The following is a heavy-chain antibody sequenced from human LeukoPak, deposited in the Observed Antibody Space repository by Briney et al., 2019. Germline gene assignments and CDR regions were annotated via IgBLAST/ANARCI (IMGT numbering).Heavy chain of an antibody. Sequence: SETLSLTCAVYGGSFSGYYWSWIRQSAGKGLEWIGRIYTSGSTNYNPSLKSRVTMSVDTSKNQCTLKLSSVTAADTAVYYCARVGDYALKDWGQGTLVTVSS. CDR1: GGSFSGYY. V-gene: IGHV4-59*10. CDR2: IYTSGST. J-gene: IGHJ4*02. CDR3: ARVGDYALKD. D-gene: IGHD3-16*01.